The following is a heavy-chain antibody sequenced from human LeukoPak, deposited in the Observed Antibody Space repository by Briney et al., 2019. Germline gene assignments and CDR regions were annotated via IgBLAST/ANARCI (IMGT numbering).Heavy chain of an antibody. V-gene: IGHV3-23*01. D-gene: IGHD3-16*01. CDR3: ARNQQLGGHSYYYYGMDV. J-gene: IGHJ6*02. CDR1: GFTSIAYA. Sequence: GGSLRLSCVGSGFTSIAYALTWARQAPGKGLEWVSGISGGGMTTYYADSVKGRFTISRDNSKNTLYLQMNSLRADDTAIYYCARNQQLGGHSYYYYGMDVWGQGTTVTVSS. CDR2: ISGGGMTT.